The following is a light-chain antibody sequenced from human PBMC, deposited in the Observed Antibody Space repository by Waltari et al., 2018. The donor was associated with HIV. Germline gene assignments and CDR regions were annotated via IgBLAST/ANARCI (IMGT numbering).Light chain of an antibody. CDR3: QQYIGSPRT. J-gene: IGKJ1*01. CDR1: QTISSTY. CDR2: AAS. V-gene: IGKV3-20*01. Sequence: EIALTQSPCTLSLSPGERATLSCRASQTISSTYLAWYQQTPGQAPRLLIYAASRRATGIPDRFSGSGSGTDFTLTISSLEPEDCAVYYCQQYIGSPRTFGQGTKVELK.